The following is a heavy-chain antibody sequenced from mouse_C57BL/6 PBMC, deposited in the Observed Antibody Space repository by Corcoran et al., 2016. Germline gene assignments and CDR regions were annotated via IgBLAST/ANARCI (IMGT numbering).Heavy chain of an antibody. CDR2: IYPGDGDT. D-gene: IGHD2-12*01. CDR3: AREGSNDEAWFAC. J-gene: IGHJ3*01. V-gene: IGHV1-80*01. Sequence: QVQLQQSGAELVKPGASVKISCKASGYAFRSYWMNWVKQRPGKGLEWIGQIYPGDGDTNYNGKFKGKATLTADKSSSTAYMQLSSLTSEDAVVYFCAREGSNDEAWFACWGQGTLVTVSA. CDR1: GYAFRSYW.